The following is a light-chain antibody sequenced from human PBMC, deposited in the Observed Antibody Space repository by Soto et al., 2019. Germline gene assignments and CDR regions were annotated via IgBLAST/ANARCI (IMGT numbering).Light chain of an antibody. CDR3: SSYTSSTTWL. V-gene: IGLV2-14*01. J-gene: IGLJ3*02. CDR1: SSDVGAYNY. CDR2: EVT. Sequence: QSVLTQPASVSGSPGQSITISCTGTSSDVGAYNYVSWYQHHPGKAPKLMIYEVTNRPSGVSDRFSGSKSGNTASLTISGLQAEDEADYYCSSYTSSTTWLFGGGTQLTVL.